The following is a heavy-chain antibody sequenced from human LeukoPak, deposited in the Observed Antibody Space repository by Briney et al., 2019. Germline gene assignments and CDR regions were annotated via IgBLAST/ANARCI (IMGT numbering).Heavy chain of an antibody. CDR1: GGSISSSSYY. CDR3: ARDGYGDSPYFDY. Sequence: SETLSLTCTVSGGSISSSSYYWGWIRQPPGKGLEWIGSIYYSGSTYYNPSLKSRVTISVDTSKNQFSPKLSSVTAADTAVYYCARDGYGDSPYFDYWGQGTLVTVSS. D-gene: IGHD4-17*01. CDR2: IYYSGST. J-gene: IGHJ4*02. V-gene: IGHV4-39*07.